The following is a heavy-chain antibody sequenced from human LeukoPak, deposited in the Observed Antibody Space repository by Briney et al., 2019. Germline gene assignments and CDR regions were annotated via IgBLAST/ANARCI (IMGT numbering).Heavy chain of an antibody. V-gene: IGHV1-8*01. Sequence: ASVKVSCKASGYTFTSYDINWVRQATGQGLEWMGWMNANSGNTGYAQKFQGSVTMTRDTSISTAYMEVSSLRSEDTAVYYCARGASRSFDSWGQGTLVSVSS. CDR2: MNANSGNT. J-gene: IGHJ4*02. CDR1: GYTFTSYD. CDR3: ARGASRSFDS. D-gene: IGHD3-3*01.